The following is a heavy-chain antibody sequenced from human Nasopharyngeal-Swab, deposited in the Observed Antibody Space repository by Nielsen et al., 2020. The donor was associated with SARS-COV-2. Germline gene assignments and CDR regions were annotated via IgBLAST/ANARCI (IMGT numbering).Heavy chain of an antibody. CDR2: INWDGDIT. J-gene: IGHJ4*02. D-gene: IGHD2-15*01. V-gene: IGHV3-43*01. CDR1: GFPFEDYT. CDR3: AKDSRRGVVVAAEFYFDS. Sequence: GGSLRLSCAASGFPFEDYTMHWVRQPPGKGLEWVSLINWDGDITYYADSMEGRFTVSRDNSKNSLYLQLNDLQTGDTALYYCAKDSRRGVVVAAEFYFDSWGQGTLVTVSS.